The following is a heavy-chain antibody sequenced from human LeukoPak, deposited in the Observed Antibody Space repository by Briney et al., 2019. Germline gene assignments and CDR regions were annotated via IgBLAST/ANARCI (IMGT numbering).Heavy chain of an antibody. CDR1: GFSFTNYW. J-gene: IGHJ4*02. Sequence: GESLKISCKGSGFSFTNYWIGWVRQMPGEGLEWMGVIYPGDSDTRYSPPFQGEVTFSVDKSISTAYLQWNSLKASDTAMHYCAREENNGVPYFSYWGQGTLVTVSS. CDR3: AREENNGVPYFSY. CDR2: IYPGDSDT. V-gene: IGHV5-51*01. D-gene: IGHD2-8*01.